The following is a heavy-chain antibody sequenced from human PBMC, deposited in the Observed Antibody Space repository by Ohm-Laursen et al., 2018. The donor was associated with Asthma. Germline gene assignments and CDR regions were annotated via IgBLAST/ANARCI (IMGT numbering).Heavy chain of an antibody. Sequence: SETLSLTCTVSGGSISSGGYYWSWIRQHPGKGLEWIGYIYYSGSTYYNPSLQSRVTISVDTSKNQFSLKLSSVTAADTAVYYCARNIAVAGTDWYFDLWGRGTLVTVSS. J-gene: IGHJ2*01. CDR1: GGSISSGGYY. V-gene: IGHV4-31*03. D-gene: IGHD6-19*01. CDR3: ARNIAVAGTDWYFDL. CDR2: IYYSGST.